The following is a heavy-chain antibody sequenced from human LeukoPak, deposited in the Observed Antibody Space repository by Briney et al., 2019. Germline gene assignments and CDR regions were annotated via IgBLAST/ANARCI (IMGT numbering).Heavy chain of an antibody. V-gene: IGHV1-2*02. CDR2: INPNSGGT. J-gene: IGHJ5*02. CDR1: GYTFTGYY. D-gene: IGHD3-9*01. CDR3: ARGPSYDILTGYFKDNWFDP. Sequence: GASVKVSCKASGYTFTGYYMHWVRRAPGQGLEWMGWINPNSGGTNYAQKFQGRVTMTRDTSISTAYMELSRLRSDDTAVYYCARGPSYDILTGYFKDNWFDPWGQGTLVTVSS.